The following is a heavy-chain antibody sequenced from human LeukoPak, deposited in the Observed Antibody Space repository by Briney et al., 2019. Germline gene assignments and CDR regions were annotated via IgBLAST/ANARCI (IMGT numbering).Heavy chain of an antibody. CDR1: GGSLSIGDYY. CDR3: ARGKLYGGNDPYYFDY. D-gene: IGHD4-23*01. CDR2: IYYSGST. J-gene: IGHJ4*02. Sequence: SQTLSLTCTVSGGSLSIGDYYWSWIRQPPGKGLEWIGYIYYSGSTYYNPSLKSRVTISVDTSRNQFSLKLSSVTAADTAVYYCARGKLYGGNDPYYFDYWGQGTLVTVSS. V-gene: IGHV4-30-4*08.